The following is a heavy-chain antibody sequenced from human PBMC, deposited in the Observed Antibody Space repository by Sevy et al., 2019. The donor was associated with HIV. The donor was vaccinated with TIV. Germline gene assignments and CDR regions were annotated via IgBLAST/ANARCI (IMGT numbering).Heavy chain of an antibody. CDR1: GFTFSSYA. V-gene: IGHV3-30*04. D-gene: IGHD3-10*01. Sequence: GGSLRLSCAASGFTFSSYAMHWVRQAPGKGLEWVAVISYDGSNKYYADSVKGRFTISRDNSKNTLYLQMNSLRAEDTAVYCCARDLGSITMVRGVIDGMDVWGQGTTVTVSS. CDR2: ISYDGSNK. CDR3: ARDLGSITMVRGVIDGMDV. J-gene: IGHJ6*02.